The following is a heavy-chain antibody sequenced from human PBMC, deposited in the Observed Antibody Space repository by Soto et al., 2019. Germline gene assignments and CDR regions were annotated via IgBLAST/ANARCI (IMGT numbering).Heavy chain of an antibody. D-gene: IGHD6-13*01. CDR2: FDPEDGET. V-gene: IGHV1-24*01. CDR3: ATFQRALADYSSSWDRRGWFDP. CDR1: GYTLTELS. Sequence: QVQLVQSGAEVKKPGASVKVSCKVSGYTLTELSMHWVRQAPGKGLEWMGGFDPEDGETIYAQKFQGRVTMTEDTSTDTAYMELSSLRSEDTAVYYCATFQRALADYSSSWDRRGWFDPWGQGTLVTVSS. J-gene: IGHJ5*02.